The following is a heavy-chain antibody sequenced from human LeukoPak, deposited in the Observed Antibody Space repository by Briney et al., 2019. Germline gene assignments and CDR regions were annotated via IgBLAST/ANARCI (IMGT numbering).Heavy chain of an antibody. J-gene: IGHJ4*02. CDR1: GFTFSSYS. Sequence: PGGSLRLSCAASGFTFSSYSMNWVRQAPGKGLEWVSYIGSSSSTIYYADSVKGRFTISRDNAKNSLYLQMNSLRAEDTAVYYCARLTGPFDYWGQGTLVTVSS. V-gene: IGHV3-48*01. CDR2: IGSSSSTI. D-gene: IGHD3-9*01. CDR3: ARLTGPFDY.